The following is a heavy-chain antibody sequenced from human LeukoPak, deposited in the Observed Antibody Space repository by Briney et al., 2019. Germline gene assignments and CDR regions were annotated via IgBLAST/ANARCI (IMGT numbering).Heavy chain of an antibody. CDR3: AKGRGSGSYYAPPDY. V-gene: IGHV3-23*01. CDR2: ISGSGGST. J-gene: IGHJ4*02. CDR1: GFTFSSYA. D-gene: IGHD3-10*01. Sequence: GGSLRLSCAASGFTFSSYAMSWVRQAPGKGLEWVSAISGSGGSTYYADPVKGRFTISRDNSKNTLYLQMNSLRAEDTAVYYCAKGRGSGSYYAPPDYWGQGTLVTVSS.